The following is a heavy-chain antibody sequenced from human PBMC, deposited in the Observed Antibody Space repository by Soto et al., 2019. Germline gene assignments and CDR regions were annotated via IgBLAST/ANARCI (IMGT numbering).Heavy chain of an antibody. CDR2: IYYSVNT. D-gene: IGHD5-18*01. J-gene: IGHJ5*02. CDR3: ARIPVDTSMIYWLEP. CDR1: GGSISSGGYS. V-gene: IGHV4-61*08. Sequence: PSETLSLTCTVSGGSISSGGYSWRWIRQPPGKGPEWIGYIYYSVNTNYNPSLKSRVIISVDASKNLFSLKLTSVTAADTAVYYCARIPVDTSMIYWLEPWVQGTMVTVSS.